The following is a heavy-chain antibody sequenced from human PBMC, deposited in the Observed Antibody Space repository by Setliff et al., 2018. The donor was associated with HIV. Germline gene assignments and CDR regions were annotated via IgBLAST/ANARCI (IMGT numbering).Heavy chain of an antibody. V-gene: IGHV4-39*01. D-gene: IGHD3-9*01. J-gene: IGHJ4*02. Sequence: SETLSLTCTVSGGSISSTSYYWGWIRQPPGTGLEWIGSISSSGNTYYNPSLKSRVTTSVDTPKNQFSLKLNSVTAADTAVYYCAETIGRYFDIFDDWGQGTLVTVSS. CDR2: ISSSGNT. CDR3: AETIGRYFDIFDD. CDR1: GGSISSTSYY.